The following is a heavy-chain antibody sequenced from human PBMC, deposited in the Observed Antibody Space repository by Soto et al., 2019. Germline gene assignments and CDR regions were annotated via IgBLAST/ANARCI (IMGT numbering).Heavy chain of an antibody. D-gene: IGHD6-19*01. Sequence: AASVKVSCKASGYTFTSYAMHWVRQAPGQRLEWMGWINAGNGNTKYSQKFQGRVTITRDTSASTAYMELSSLRSEDTAVYYCARDGSRGWPLGPFDYWGQGTLVTVSS. V-gene: IGHV1-3*01. CDR3: ARDGSRGWPLGPFDY. CDR2: INAGNGNT. CDR1: GYTFTSYA. J-gene: IGHJ4*02.